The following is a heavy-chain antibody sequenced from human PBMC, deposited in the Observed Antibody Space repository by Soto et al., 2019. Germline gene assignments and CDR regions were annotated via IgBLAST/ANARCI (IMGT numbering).Heavy chain of an antibody. V-gene: IGHV3-21*02. J-gene: IGHJ4*02. CDR3: TRGRGDFDS. Sequence: EMQLVESGGGLVKPGGSLRLSCKVSGFSLSSLNWVRQAPGKGLEWVSSISAAGRDIHYADSVKGRFTISRDNANNTMSLQMNSLRDGDTAVYYCTRGRGDFDSWGQGTLVIVSS. D-gene: IGHD3-10*01. CDR2: ISAAGRDI. CDR1: GFSLSS.